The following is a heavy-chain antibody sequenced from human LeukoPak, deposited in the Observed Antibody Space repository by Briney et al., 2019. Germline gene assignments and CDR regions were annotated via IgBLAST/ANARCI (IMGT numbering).Heavy chain of an antibody. D-gene: IGHD5-18*01. V-gene: IGHV1-3*01. CDR3: ARDKYSYGYTDAFDI. J-gene: IGHJ3*02. Sequence: ASVKVSCTASGYSFTTYCIHWVRQAPGQGLEWMGWINAGNGDTKYSQKFQGRVTITRDTSASTAYMELSSLRSEDTAVYYCARDKYSYGYTDAFDIWGQGTMVTVST. CDR1: GYSFTTYC. CDR2: INAGNGDT.